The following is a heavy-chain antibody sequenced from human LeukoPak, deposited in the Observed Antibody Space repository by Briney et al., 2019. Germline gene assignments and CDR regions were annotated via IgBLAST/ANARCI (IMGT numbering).Heavy chain of an antibody. CDR2: INPNSGGT. CDR1: GYTFIDYY. Sequence: ASVKVSCKASGYTFIDYYIHWVRQAHGQGIERLGWINPNSGGTNSAQTVQRSVNLIRETSINTAYMELSRLTSDDTALYYCARSGSRGRSYDDAFDIWGQGTMVTVSS. V-gene: IGHV1-2*02. J-gene: IGHJ3*02. CDR3: ARSGSRGRSYDDAFDI. D-gene: IGHD3-16*01.